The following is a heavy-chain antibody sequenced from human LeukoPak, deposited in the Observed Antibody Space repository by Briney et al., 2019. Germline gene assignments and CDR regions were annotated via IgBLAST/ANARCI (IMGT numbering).Heavy chain of an antibody. V-gene: IGHV3-7*01. J-gene: IGHJ1*01. CDR1: GFTFSSYW. CDR3: ASGVVVVVAATVFQH. Sequence: SGGSLGLSCAASGFTFSSYWMSWVRQAPGKGLEWVANIKQDGSEKYYVDSVKGRFTISRDNAKNSLYLQMNSLRAEDTAVYYCASGVVVVVAATVFQHWGQGTLVTVSS. D-gene: IGHD2-15*01. CDR2: IKQDGSEK.